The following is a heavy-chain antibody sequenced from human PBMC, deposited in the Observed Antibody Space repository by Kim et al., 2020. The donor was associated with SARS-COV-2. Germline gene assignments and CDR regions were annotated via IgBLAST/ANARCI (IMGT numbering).Heavy chain of an antibody. CDR2: FYPEDGET. Sequence: ASVKVSCKVSGYTLTELSMHWVRQAPGKGLEWMGGFYPEDGETIYAQKFQGRVTMTEDTSTDTAYMELSSLRSEDTAVYYCATAFSITGTNAVFYYYYGMDVWGQGTTVTVSS. D-gene: IGHD1-20*01. V-gene: IGHV1-24*01. CDR3: ATAFSITGTNAVFYYYYGMDV. J-gene: IGHJ6*02. CDR1: GYTLTELS.